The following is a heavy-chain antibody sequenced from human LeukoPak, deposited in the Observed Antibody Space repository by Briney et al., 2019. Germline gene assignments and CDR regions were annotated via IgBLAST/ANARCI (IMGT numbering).Heavy chain of an antibody. CDR2: IYSGGKT. Sequence: GGSLRLSCAASGFTVNSNYMSWVRQAPGKGLEWVSVIYSGGKTYHADSVKGRFTISRDNSKNTLYLQMNSLRAEDTAVYYCARDPCGGDCLYGMDVWGQGTTVTVSS. D-gene: IGHD2-21*02. V-gene: IGHV3-66*01. CDR1: GFTVNSNY. CDR3: ARDPCGGDCLYGMDV. J-gene: IGHJ6*02.